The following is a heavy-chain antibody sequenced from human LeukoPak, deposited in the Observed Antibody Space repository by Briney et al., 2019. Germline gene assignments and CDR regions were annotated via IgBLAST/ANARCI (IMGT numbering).Heavy chain of an antibody. V-gene: IGHV3-7*01. Sequence: PGGSLRLSCTVSGFTVSSNSMSWVRQAPGKGLEWVANIKQDESQKYYVDSLKGRFTISRDNAKNSLYLQMNSLRPEDTAVYYCARGADYGDYWGQGTLVTVSS. CDR2: IKQDESQK. CDR1: GFTVSSNS. J-gene: IGHJ4*02. CDR3: ARGADYGDY.